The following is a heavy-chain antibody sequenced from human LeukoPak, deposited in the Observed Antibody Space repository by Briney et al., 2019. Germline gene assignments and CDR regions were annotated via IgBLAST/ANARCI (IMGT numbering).Heavy chain of an antibody. J-gene: IGHJ4*02. D-gene: IGHD3-3*01. CDR1: GFTFITYT. V-gene: IGHV3-23*01. CDR3: AKSAIFGVVRASMHY. Sequence: GGSLRLSCAASGFTFITYTMYWVRQAPGKGLERVSVISDVGGSTYYADSVQGRFTISRDNSKNTLYLQMNSLRAEDTAVYYCAKSAIFGVVRASMHYWGQGTLVTVSS. CDR2: ISDVGGST.